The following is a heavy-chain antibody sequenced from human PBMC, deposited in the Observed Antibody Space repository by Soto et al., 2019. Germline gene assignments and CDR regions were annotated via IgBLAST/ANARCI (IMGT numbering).Heavy chain of an antibody. Sequence: PGGSLRLSCAASGFTFSSYAMHWVRQAPGKGLEWVAVISYDGSNKYYADSVKGRFTISRDNSKNTLYLQMNSLRAEDTAVYYCARDQVYYYYYGMDVWGQGTTVTVSS. CDR2: ISYDGSNK. J-gene: IGHJ6*02. V-gene: IGHV3-30-3*01. CDR1: GFTFSSYA. CDR3: ARDQVYYYYYGMDV.